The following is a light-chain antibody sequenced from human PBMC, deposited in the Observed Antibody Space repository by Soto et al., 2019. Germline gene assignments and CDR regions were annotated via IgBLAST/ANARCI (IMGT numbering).Light chain of an antibody. V-gene: IGKV3-15*01. J-gene: IGKJ2*01. CDR3: QQSKNWPYT. Sequence: EIVLTQSPGTLSVSPGERANLSCRASQSVSTNLAWFQQKPGQAPRLLIYGASTRATGIPARFSGSGSGTEFTLTINRLQSEDLAVYYCQQSKNWPYTFGQGTKLEV. CDR1: QSVSTN. CDR2: GAS.